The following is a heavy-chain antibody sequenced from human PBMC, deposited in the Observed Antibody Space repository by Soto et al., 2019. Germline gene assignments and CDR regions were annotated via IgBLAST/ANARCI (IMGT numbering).Heavy chain of an antibody. J-gene: IGHJ3*02. CDR1: GFTVSSNY. V-gene: IGHV3-66*01. CDR3: ARDVLGGRIYYDSSGYYPARLQIDAFDI. D-gene: IGHD3-22*01. CDR2: IYSGGST. Sequence: GGSLRLSCAASGFTVSSNYMSWVRQAPGKGLEWVSVIYSGGSTYYADSVKGRFTISRDNSKNTLYLQMNSLRAEDTAVYYCARDVLGGRIYYDSSGYYPARLQIDAFDIWGQGTMVTVSS.